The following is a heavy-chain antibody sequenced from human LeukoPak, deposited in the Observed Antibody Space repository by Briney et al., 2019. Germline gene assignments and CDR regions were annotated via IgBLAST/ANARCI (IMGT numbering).Heavy chain of an antibody. D-gene: IGHD3-9*01. J-gene: IGHJ6*02. Sequence: GGSLRLSCAASGFTFSSYAMHWVRQAPGQGLEWMAVITYDGSTKYYADSVKGRFTISRDNSKNALYLQRNILRAEDTAMYHCARGSPDILTGYYIPAYDVWGQGTTVTISS. V-gene: IGHV3-30*03. CDR3: ARGSPDILTGYYIPAYDV. CDR2: ITYDGSTK. CDR1: GFTFSSYA.